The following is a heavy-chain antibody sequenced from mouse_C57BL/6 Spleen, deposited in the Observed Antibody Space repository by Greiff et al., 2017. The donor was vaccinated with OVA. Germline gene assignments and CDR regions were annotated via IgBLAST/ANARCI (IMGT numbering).Heavy chain of an antibody. J-gene: IGHJ1*03. D-gene: IGHD2-5*01. CDR3: ARSRVDYSNYEWYFDV. CDR2: IDPNSGGT. CDR1: GYTFTSYW. V-gene: IGHV1-72*01. Sequence: QVQLQQPGAELVKPGASVKLSCKASGYTFTSYWMHWVKQRPGRGLEWIGRIDPNSGGTKYNEKFKSKATLTVDKPSSTAYMQLSSLTSEDSAVYYCARSRVDYSNYEWYFDVWGTGTTVTVSS.